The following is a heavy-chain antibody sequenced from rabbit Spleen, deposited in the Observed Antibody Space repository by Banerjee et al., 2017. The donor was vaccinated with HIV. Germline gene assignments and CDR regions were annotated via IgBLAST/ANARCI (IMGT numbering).Heavy chain of an antibody. CDR3: AREILGSGSRTNL. V-gene: IGHV1S40*01. CDR1: GFSFNNNYG. CDR2: IYAGSSDST. Sequence: QSLGESGGDLVKPGASLTLTCTASGFSFNNNYGPCWVRQAPGKGLECGACIYAGSSDSTYYANWAKGRLTISKASSTTVTLQMTSLTAADTATYFCAREILGSGSRTNLWGPGTLVTVS. J-gene: IGHJ4*01. D-gene: IGHD4-2*01.